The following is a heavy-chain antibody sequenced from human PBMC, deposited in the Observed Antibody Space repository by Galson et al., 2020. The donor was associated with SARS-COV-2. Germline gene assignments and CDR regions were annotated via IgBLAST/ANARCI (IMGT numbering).Heavy chain of an antibody. CDR2: IWYDGSNK. CDR1: GFTFSSYG. V-gene: IGHV3-33*06. J-gene: IGHJ6*02. D-gene: IGHD5-18*01. CDR3: AKDGGYSYGSDYYYYGMDV. Sequence: GGSLRLSCAASGFTFSSYGMHWVRQAPGKGLEWVAVIWYDGSNKYYADSVKGRFTISRDNSKNTLYLQMTSLRAEGTAVYYCAKDGGYSYGSDYYYYGMDVWGQGTTVTVSS.